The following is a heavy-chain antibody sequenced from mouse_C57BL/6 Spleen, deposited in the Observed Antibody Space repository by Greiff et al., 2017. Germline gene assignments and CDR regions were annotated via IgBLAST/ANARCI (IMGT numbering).Heavy chain of an antibody. CDR1: GYTFTSYW. V-gene: IGHV1-55*01. CDR3: AGYDYDLYYFDY. J-gene: IGHJ2*01. Sequence: VQLQQPGAELVKPGASVKMSCKASGYTFTSYWITWVKQRPGQGLEWIGDIYPGSGSTNYNEKFKSKATLTVDTSSSTAYMQLSSLTSEDSAVYYCAGYDYDLYYFDYWGQGTTLTVSS. D-gene: IGHD2-4*01. CDR2: IYPGSGST.